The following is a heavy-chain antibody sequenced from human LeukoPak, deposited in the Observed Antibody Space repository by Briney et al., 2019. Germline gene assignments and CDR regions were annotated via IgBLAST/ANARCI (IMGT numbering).Heavy chain of an antibody. D-gene: IGHD3-10*01. CDR1: GSSISSYY. CDR3: ARGGFTSDV. V-gene: IGHV4-4*07. Sequence: SETLSLTCTVSGSSISSYYWSWIRQPPGKGLEWIGGINSSGSTNYNPSLKSRVTMSVDTSKNQLSLKRSSVTAADTAVYYCARGGFTSDVWGRGTTVTISS. CDR2: INSSGST. J-gene: IGHJ6*04.